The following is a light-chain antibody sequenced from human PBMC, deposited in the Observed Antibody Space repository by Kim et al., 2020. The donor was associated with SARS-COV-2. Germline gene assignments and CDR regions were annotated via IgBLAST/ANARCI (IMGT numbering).Light chain of an antibody. V-gene: IGKV3-15*01. CDR2: GAA. CDR1: QSVSSN. J-gene: IGKJ1*01. Sequence: EIVMTQSPATLSVSPGERATLSCRASQSVSSNLAWYQQKLGQAPRLLIYGAAARATGIPARFSGSGSGTEFTLTISSLQSEDFAVYYCQKYNNWPRTFGQGTKVDIK. CDR3: QKYNNWPRT.